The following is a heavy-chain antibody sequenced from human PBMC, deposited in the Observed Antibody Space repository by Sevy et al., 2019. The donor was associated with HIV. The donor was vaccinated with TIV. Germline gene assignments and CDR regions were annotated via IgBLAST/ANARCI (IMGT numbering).Heavy chain of an antibody. V-gene: IGHV4-61*01. CDR3: ARVPRGQLWYSGSLGGYYYHMDV. CDR1: GGSVSSGTYY. CDR2: IYKTGST. D-gene: IGHD3-16*01. J-gene: IGHJ6*03. Sequence: PSETLSLSCSVSGGSVSSGTYYWSWIRQPPGKGLEWIGHIYKTGSTNYKLSLQSRVTISVDTSTNRCSLRLRSVTAADTAVYYCARVPRGQLWYSGSLGGYYYHMDVWGKGTTVTVSS.